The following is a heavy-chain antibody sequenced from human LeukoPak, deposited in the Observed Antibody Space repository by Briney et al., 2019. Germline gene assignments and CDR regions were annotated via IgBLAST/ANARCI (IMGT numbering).Heavy chain of an antibody. D-gene: IGHD3-10*01. CDR3: ASRLTDYGSGSYYRAFDI. CDR2: IIPIFGTA. V-gene: IGHV1-69*01. Sequence: SVKVSCKASGGTFSSYAISWVRQAPGQGLEWMGGIIPIFGTANYAQKFQGRVTITADESTSTAYMELSSLRSEDTAVYYCASRLTDYGSGSYYRAFDIWGQGTMVTVSS. CDR1: GGTFSSYA. J-gene: IGHJ3*02.